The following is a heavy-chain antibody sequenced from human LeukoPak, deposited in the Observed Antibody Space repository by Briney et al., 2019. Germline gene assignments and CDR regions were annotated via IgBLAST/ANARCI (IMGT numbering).Heavy chain of an antibody. D-gene: IGHD3-22*01. CDR2: ISGSGGST. CDR3: AKDSGYHNWFYFDY. CDR1: GFTFSSYG. J-gene: IGHJ4*02. Sequence: GGSLRLSCAASGFTFSSYGMHWVRQAPGKGLEWVSAISGSGGSTYYADSVKGRFTISRDNSKNTLYLQMNSLRAEDTAVYYCAKDSGYHNWFYFDYWGQGTLVTVSS. V-gene: IGHV3-23*01.